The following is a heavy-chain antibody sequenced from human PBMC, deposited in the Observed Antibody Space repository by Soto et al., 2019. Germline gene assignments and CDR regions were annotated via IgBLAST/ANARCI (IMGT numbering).Heavy chain of an antibody. V-gene: IGHV4-31*03. CDR3: ASTPLSIFGVVNFDY. D-gene: IGHD3-3*01. CDR2: IYYSGST. CDR1: GGSISSGGYY. J-gene: IGHJ4*02. Sequence: PSETLSLTCTVSGGSISSGGYYWSWTRQHPGKGLEWIGYIYYSGSTYYNPSLKSRVTISVDTSKNQFSLKLSSVTAADTAVYYCASTPLSIFGVVNFDYWGQGTLVTVSS.